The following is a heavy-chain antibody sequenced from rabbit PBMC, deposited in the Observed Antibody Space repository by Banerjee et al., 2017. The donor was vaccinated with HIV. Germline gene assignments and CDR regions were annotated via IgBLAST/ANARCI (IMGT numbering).Heavy chain of an antibody. CDR1: GFSFSGRYY. V-gene: IGHV1S45*01. CDR2: IYVDNSEYT. CDR3: ARDPHVSSSGDYGL. Sequence: QEQLVESGGGLVQPEGSLTLTCTASGFSFSGRYYMCWVRQAPGKGLEWIACIYVDNSEYTYYASWAKGRFTISKTSSTTVTLQMTSLTAADTATYFCARDPHVSSSGDYGLWGPGTLVTVS. D-gene: IGHD1-1*01. J-gene: IGHJ4*01.